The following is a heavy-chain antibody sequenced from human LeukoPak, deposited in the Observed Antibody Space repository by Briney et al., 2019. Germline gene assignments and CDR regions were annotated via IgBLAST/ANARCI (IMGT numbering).Heavy chain of an antibody. CDR3: ATTSVRDGFNYFDY. J-gene: IGHJ4*02. Sequence: SVKVSCKASGGTFITYGINWVRQAPGQGLEWVGGIVPMFGIANYAQKFEGRVSITTDESSTTAYMELSSLRSEDTAFYYCATTSVRDGFNYFDYWGQGTLVPVSS. CDR1: GGTFITYG. CDR2: IVPMFGIA. V-gene: IGHV1-69*05. D-gene: IGHD5-24*01.